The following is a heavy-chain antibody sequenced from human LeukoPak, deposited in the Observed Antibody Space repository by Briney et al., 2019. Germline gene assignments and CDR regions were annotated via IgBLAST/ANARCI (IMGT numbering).Heavy chain of an antibody. Sequence: GGSLRLSCAASRFTFSSYAMSWVRQAPGKGLEWVSAISGSGGSTYYADSLKGRFTISRDNSKNTLYLQMNSLRAEDTAVYYCAKDHTVTNIIDYWGQGTLVTVSS. CDR3: AKDHTVTNIIDY. J-gene: IGHJ4*02. D-gene: IGHD4-17*01. CDR2: ISGSGGST. CDR1: RFTFSSYA. V-gene: IGHV3-23*01.